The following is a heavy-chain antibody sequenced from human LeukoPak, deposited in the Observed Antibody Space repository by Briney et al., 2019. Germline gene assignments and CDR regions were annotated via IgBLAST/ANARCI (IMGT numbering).Heavy chain of an antibody. Sequence: GWSLRLSCAPSGFTLCSFVMHCVRQAPGKGLEWVAVISSDGSNKYYADSVRGRFTISRDNSKDTLYLQMNSLRNEDAAVYYCARDADYVAVSGNQFWWGPGTLVTVSS. J-gene: IGHJ4*02. D-gene: IGHD6-19*01. CDR2: ISSDGSNK. V-gene: IGHV3-30*03. CDR3: ARDADYVAVSGNQFW. CDR1: GFTLCSFV.